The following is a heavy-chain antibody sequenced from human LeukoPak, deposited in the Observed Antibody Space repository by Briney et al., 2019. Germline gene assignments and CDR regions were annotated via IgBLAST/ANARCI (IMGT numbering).Heavy chain of an antibody. V-gene: IGHV1-18*01. CDR3: ARDSSPVAGVGLF. D-gene: IGHD6-19*01. CDR1: GYTSSAYG. J-gene: IGHJ4*02. Sequence: GASVKVSCKASGYTSSAYGISRVRQAPGQGLEWMGWIYTYNGNANYAEHLQGRVTLTSDSSTTTVYMELRNLTSDDTAVYYCARDSSPVAGVGLFWGQGTLVTVSS. CDR2: IYTYNGNA.